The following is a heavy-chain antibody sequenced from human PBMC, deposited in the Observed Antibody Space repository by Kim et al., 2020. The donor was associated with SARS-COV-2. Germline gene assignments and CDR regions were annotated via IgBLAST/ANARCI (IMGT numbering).Heavy chain of an antibody. CDR2: ISYDGSNK. V-gene: IGHV3-30*04. J-gene: IGHJ4*02. Sequence: GGSLRLSCAASGFTFSSYAMHWVRQAPGKGLEWVAVISYDGSNKYYADSVKGRFTISRDNSKNTLYLQMNSLRAEDTAVYYCARDNGEWELLPYFDYWGQGTLVTVSS. CDR3: ARDNGEWELLPYFDY. D-gene: IGHD1-26*01. CDR1: GFTFSSYA.